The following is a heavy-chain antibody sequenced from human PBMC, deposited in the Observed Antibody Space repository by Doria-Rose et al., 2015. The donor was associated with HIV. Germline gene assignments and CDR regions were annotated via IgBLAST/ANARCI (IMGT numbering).Heavy chain of an antibody. J-gene: IGHJ4*02. V-gene: IGHV3-30*04. D-gene: IGHD3-10*01. CDR1: GFTFSSYA. Sequence: QVQLLESGGGVVQPGRSLRLSCAASGFTFSSYAVYWVRQAPGKGLDWVAAISYDGSNKYYADSVKGRFTISRDNSKNTLYLQMNSLRADDTAVYYCARAGDWGTVVQGVSFDYWGQGTLVTVSS. CDR2: ISYDGSNK. CDR3: ARAGDWGTVVQGVSFDY.